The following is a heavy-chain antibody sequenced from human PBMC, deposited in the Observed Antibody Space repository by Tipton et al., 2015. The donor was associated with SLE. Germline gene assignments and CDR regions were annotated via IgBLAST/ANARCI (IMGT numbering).Heavy chain of an antibody. CDR3: VRELDTFDI. Sequence: TLSLTCTVSGGSISSSTYYWGWIRQPPGKGLEWIGTISYSGNTYYNPSLKSRVTISVDTSKNQFSLKLSSVTAADTAVYYCVRELDTFDIWGQGTMVTVSS. J-gene: IGHJ3*02. V-gene: IGHV4-39*07. CDR1: GGSISSSTYY. CDR2: ISYSGNT.